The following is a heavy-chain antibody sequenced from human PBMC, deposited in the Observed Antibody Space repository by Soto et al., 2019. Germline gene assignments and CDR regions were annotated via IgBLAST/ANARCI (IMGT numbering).Heavy chain of an antibody. D-gene: IGHD3-3*01. Sequence: PSETLSLTCTVSGGSISSGDYYWSWIRQPPGKGLEWIGYIYYSGSTYYNPSLKSRVTISVDTSKNQFSRKLSSVTAADTAVYFCATSRGHALEWSFDYWGQGTLVTVSS. V-gene: IGHV4-30-4*01. CDR2: IYYSGST. CDR1: GGSISSGDYY. J-gene: IGHJ4*02. CDR3: ATSRGHALEWSFDY.